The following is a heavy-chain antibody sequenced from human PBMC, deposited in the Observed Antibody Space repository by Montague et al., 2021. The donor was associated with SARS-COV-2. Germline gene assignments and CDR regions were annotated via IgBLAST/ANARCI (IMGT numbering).Heavy chain of an antibody. J-gene: IGHJ4*02. CDR1: GFSISSGFY. D-gene: IGHD5-12*01. Sequence: SETLSLTCTVSGFSISSGFYWAWIRRSPGKGPEWIGTVYHSGYTHYNPXXKCRVTVSIDTSKNQFSLTVTSVTAADTAVYFCARRGYTGSDYFDYWGQGTLVTVSS. CDR2: VYHSGYT. CDR3: ARRGYTGSDYFDY. V-gene: IGHV4-38-2*02.